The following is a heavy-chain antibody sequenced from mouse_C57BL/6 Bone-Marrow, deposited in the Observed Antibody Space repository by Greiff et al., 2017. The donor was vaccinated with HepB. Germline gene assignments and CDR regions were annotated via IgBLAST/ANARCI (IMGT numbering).Heavy chain of an antibody. CDR3: ARSVLPPPWFAY. CDR2: IDPNSGGT. J-gene: IGHJ3*01. CDR1: GYTFTSYW. D-gene: IGHD2-10*01. V-gene: IGHV1-72*01. Sequence: QVQLKQPGAELVKPGASVKLSCKASGYTFTSYWMHWVKQRPGRGLEWIGRIDPNSGGTKYNEKFKSKATLTVDKPSSTAYMQLSSLTSEDSAVYYCARSVLPPPWFAYWGQGTLVTVSA.